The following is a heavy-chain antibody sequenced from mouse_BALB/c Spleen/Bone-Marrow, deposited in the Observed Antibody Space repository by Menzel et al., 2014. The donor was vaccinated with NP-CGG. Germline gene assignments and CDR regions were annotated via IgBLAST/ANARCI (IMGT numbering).Heavy chain of an antibody. D-gene: IGHD1-1*01. V-gene: IGHV5-15*02. J-gene: IGHJ2*01. CDR1: GFTFSDYG. CDR3: ARALAYGSSFDY. Sequence: EVHLVGSGGGLVQPGGSRKLSCAASGFTFSDYGMAWVRQAPGKGPEWVAFISNLAYSIYYSDTVTGRFTISRENAKNKLYLEMSSLRSEDTAMYYCARALAYGSSFDYWGQGTTLTVSS. CDR2: ISNLAYSI.